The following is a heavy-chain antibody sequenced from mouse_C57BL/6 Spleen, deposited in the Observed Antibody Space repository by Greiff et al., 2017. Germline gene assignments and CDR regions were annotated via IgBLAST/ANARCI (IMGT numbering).Heavy chain of an antibody. V-gene: IGHV1-39*01. J-gene: IGHJ4*01. CDR2: INPNYGTT. Sequence: VHVKQSGPELVKPGASVKISCKASGYSFTDYNMNWVKQSNGKSLEWIGVINPNYGTTSYNQKFKGKATLTVDQSSSTAYMQLNSLTSEDSAVYYCASEKLHYYGSSPSYAMDYWGQGTSVTVSS. CDR3: ASEKLHYYGSSPSYAMDY. CDR1: GYSFTDYN. D-gene: IGHD1-1*01.